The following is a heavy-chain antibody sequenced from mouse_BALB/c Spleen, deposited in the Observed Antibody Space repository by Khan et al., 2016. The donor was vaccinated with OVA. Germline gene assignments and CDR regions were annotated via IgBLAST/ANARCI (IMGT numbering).Heavy chain of an antibody. CDR2: IDPANGNT. Sequence: VQLKHSGAELVKPGASVKLSCTASGFNIKDTYMHWVKQRPEQGLEWIGRIDPANGNTKYDPKFQGKATITADTSSNTAYLQLSSLTSEDTAVYYCARDYWDVFAYWGQGTLVTVSA. D-gene: IGHD4-1*01. CDR3: ARDYWDVFAY. J-gene: IGHJ3*01. CDR1: GFNIKDTY. V-gene: IGHV14-3*02.